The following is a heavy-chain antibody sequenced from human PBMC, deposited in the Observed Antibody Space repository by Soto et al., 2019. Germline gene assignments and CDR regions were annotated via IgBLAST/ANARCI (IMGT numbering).Heavy chain of an antibody. Sequence: PGGSLRLSCAASGFTFSNAWMNWVRQAPGKGLEWVGRIKSKTDGGTTDYAAPVKGRFTISRDDSKNTLYLQMNSLKTEDTAVYYCTTDSGVYEYYDFWSGYYPVNYWGQGTLVTVSS. CDR2: IKSKTDGGTT. D-gene: IGHD3-3*01. CDR3: TTDSGVYEYYDFWSGYYPVNY. J-gene: IGHJ4*02. V-gene: IGHV3-15*07. CDR1: GFTFSNAW.